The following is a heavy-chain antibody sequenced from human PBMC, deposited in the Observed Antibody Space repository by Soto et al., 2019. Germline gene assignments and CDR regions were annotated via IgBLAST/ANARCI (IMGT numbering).Heavy chain of an antibody. D-gene: IGHD1-26*01. CDR3: ARHGAKWGDI. CDR2: IDPSDSYT. CDR1: GYSFTSYW. Sequence: PXDSLTISCKGSGYSFTSYWISLVRQMPGKGLEWMGRIDPSDSYTNYSPSFQGHVTIPADKSISTAYLQWSSLKASDTAMYYCARHGAKWGDIWGQGTMVTVS. V-gene: IGHV5-10-1*01. J-gene: IGHJ3*02.